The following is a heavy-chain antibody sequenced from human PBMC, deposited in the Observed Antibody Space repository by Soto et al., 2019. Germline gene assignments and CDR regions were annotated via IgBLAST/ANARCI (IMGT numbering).Heavy chain of an antibody. V-gene: IGHV3-23*01. Sequence: GGSLRLSCAASGFPFSSYAMSWVRQAPGKGLAWVSAISGRGGSTYYADSVKGRFTISRDNSKNTLYLQMNSRRAEYTAVYYCAKTWELRHGAFDIWGQGTMVTVSS. J-gene: IGHJ3*02. CDR1: GFPFSSYA. CDR2: ISGRGGST. D-gene: IGHD1-26*01. CDR3: AKTWELRHGAFDI.